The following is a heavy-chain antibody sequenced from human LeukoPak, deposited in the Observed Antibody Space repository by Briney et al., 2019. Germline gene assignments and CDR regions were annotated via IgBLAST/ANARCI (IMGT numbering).Heavy chain of an antibody. CDR2: IYPGDSGT. CDR1: GYSFTSYW. D-gene: IGHD3-3*01. V-gene: IGHV5-51*01. CDR3: ARVGPYYDFWSGYHFDY. Sequence: GESLKISCKGSGYSFTSYWIGWVRQMPGKGLEWMGIIYPGDSGTRYSPSFQSQVTISADKSISTAYLQWSSLKASDTAMYYCARVGPYYDFWSGYHFDYWGQGTLVTVSS. J-gene: IGHJ4*02.